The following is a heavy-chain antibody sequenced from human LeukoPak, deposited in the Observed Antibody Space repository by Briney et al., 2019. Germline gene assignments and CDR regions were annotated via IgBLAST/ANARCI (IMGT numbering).Heavy chain of an antibody. Sequence: ASVKVSCTASGYTFTGYYMHWVRQAPGQGLEWMGWINPNSGGTNYAQKFQGRVTMTRDTSISTAYMELSRLGSDDTAVYYCARDSWFGELPGTYYYYGMDVWGQGTTVTVSS. V-gene: IGHV1-2*02. D-gene: IGHD3-10*01. CDR1: GYTFTGYY. CDR2: INPNSGGT. CDR3: ARDSWFGELPGTYYYYGMDV. J-gene: IGHJ6*01.